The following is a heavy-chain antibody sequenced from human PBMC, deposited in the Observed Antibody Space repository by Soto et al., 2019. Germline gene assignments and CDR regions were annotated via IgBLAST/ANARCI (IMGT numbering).Heavy chain of an antibody. Sequence: GASVKVSCKASGYTFTSYGISWVRQAPGQGLEWMGWISAYNGNTNYAQKLQGRVTITTDTSTSTAYMELRSLRSDHTAVYYCARDRPYYDILTGPKSSFDYWGQGTLVTVSS. J-gene: IGHJ4*02. CDR1: GYTFTSYG. D-gene: IGHD3-9*01. V-gene: IGHV1-18*01. CDR3: ARDRPYYDILTGPKSSFDY. CDR2: ISAYNGNT.